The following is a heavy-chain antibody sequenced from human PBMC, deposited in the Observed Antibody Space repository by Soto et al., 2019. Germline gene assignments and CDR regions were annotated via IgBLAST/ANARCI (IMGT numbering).Heavy chain of an antibody. J-gene: IGHJ4*02. CDR3: ARSVAGHFDY. D-gene: IGHD6-19*01. CDR2: ITSDTTTI. V-gene: IGHV3-48*02. CDR1: GFTFNIYS. Sequence: EVQLVESGGGLVQPGGSLRLSCAASGFTFNIYSMNWVRQAPGKGLEWVSYITSDTTTIHYADSVRGRFTISRDNAENSLFLQMNSLGDEDTAAYYCARSVAGHFDYWGQGALVTVSS.